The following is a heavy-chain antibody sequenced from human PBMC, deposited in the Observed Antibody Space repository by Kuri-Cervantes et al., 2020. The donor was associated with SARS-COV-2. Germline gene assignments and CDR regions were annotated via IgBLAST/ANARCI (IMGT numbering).Heavy chain of an antibody. Sequence: KVSCKGSGYSFTSYWIGWVRQMPGKGLEWMGIIYPGDSDTRYSPSFQGQVTISVDKSISTAYLQWSSLKASDTAIYYCARHSITVFGALTAPFDSWGQGTLVTVSS. D-gene: IGHD3-3*01. CDR3: ARHSITVFGALTAPFDS. J-gene: IGHJ5*01. V-gene: IGHV5-51*01. CDR1: GYSFTSYW. CDR2: IYPGDSDT.